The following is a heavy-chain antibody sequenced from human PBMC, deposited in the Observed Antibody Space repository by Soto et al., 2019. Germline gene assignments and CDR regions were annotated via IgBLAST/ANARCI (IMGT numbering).Heavy chain of an antibody. Sequence: ASVKVSCKASGYTFTSYGISWVRQAPGQGLEWMEWISAYNGNTNYAQKLQGRVTMTRDTFTSTAYMELRSLRSDDTAVYYCARVWYSSSSRWFDPWGQGTLVTVSS. J-gene: IGHJ5*02. V-gene: IGHV1-18*01. D-gene: IGHD6-6*01. CDR2: ISAYNGNT. CDR3: ARVWYSSSSRWFDP. CDR1: GYTFTSYG.